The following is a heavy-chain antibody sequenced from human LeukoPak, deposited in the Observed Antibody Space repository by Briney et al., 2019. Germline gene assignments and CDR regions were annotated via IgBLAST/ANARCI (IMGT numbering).Heavy chain of an antibody. CDR3: ARDRAAGAYPWYFDY. J-gene: IGHJ4*02. CDR2: ISSSSNTI. Sequence: GGSLVLSCAASGFTFSDYSMNWVRHSPGEGLEGVSYISSSSNTIYYADSVKGRFTISRDNAKNSLYLQMNSLRAEDTAVYYCARDRAAGAYPWYFDYWGQGTLVTASS. D-gene: IGHD3-16*01. CDR1: GFTFSDYS. V-gene: IGHV3-48*01.